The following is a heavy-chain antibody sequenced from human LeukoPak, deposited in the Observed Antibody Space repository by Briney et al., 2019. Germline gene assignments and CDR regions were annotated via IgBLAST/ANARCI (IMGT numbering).Heavy chain of an antibody. Sequence: PSETLSLTCTVSGGSISSYYWSWIRQPPGKGLEWIGYIYYSGSTNYSPSLKSRVTISVDTSKNQFSLKLSSVTAADTAVYYCARQLGPKISFDYWGQGTLVTVPS. D-gene: IGHD7-27*01. CDR3: ARQLGPKISFDY. J-gene: IGHJ4*02. CDR1: GGSISSYY. V-gene: IGHV4-59*01. CDR2: IYYSGST.